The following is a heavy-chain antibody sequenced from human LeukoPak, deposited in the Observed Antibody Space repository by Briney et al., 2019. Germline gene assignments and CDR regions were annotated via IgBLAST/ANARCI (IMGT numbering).Heavy chain of an antibody. J-gene: IGHJ3*02. CDR2: ISSNGGST. V-gene: IGHV3-64*01. CDR1: GFTFSSYA. Sequence: PGGSLRLSCAASGFTFSSYAMHWVRQAPGKGLEYVSAISSNGGSTYYANSVKGRFTISRDNSKNTLYLQMGSLRAEDMAVYYCARQFSGDKAKFGAFDIWGQGTMVTVSS. D-gene: IGHD3-10*01. CDR3: ARQFSGDKAKFGAFDI.